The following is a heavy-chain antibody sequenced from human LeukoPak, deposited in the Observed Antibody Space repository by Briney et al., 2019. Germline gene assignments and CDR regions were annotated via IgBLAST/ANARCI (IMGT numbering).Heavy chain of an antibody. V-gene: IGHV3-66*01. CDR2: IYSGGST. J-gene: IGHJ2*01. CDR3: ARDSPADFDL. Sequence: GGSLRLSCAASGFTFSSYAMSWVRQAPGKGLEWVSVIYSGGSTYYADSVKGRFTISRDNSKNTLYLQMNRLRAEDTAVYYCARDSPADFDLWGRGTLVTVSS. CDR1: GFTFSSYA.